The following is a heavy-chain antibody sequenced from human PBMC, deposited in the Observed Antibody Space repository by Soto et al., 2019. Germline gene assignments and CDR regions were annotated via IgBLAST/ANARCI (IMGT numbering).Heavy chain of an antibody. Sequence: GGSLRLSCAASGFTFSDYYMSWIRQAPGKGLEWVSYISSSSSYTNYADSVKGRFTISRDNAKNSLYLQMNSLRAEDTAVYYCARMGYDFWSGYVRPYGYYYGMDVWGQGTTVTVSS. CDR2: ISSSSSYT. J-gene: IGHJ6*02. V-gene: IGHV3-11*06. CDR1: GFTFSDYY. D-gene: IGHD3-3*01. CDR3: ARMGYDFWSGYVRPYGYYYGMDV.